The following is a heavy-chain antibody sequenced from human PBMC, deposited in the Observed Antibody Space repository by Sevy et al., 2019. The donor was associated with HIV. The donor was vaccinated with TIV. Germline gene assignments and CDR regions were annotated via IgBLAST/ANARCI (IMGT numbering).Heavy chain of an antibody. Sequence: GGSLRLSCEGSGFIFSSYEMTWVRQAPGKGLEWVSSVSGSGRSTYYTDSVKSRFTISRDNSKNTVDLQMNSLRAEDTAVYYCVIPGGDPFDLWGPGTLVTVSS. D-gene: IGHD2-21*02. CDR1: GFIFSSYE. CDR2: VSGSGRST. CDR3: VIPGGDPFDL. J-gene: IGHJ4*02. V-gene: IGHV3-23*01.